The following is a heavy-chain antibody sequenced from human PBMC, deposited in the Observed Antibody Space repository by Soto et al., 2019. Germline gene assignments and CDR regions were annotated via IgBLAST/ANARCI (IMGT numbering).Heavy chain of an antibody. D-gene: IGHD2-15*01. CDR2: IKQDGSEK. CDR1: GFTFRSYW. CDR3: ARDLPRQYCTGGTCYSTEYFHH. Sequence: GGSLRLSCAASGFTFRSYWMSWVRQAPGKGLEWVANIKQDGSEKYYVDSVKGRFTISRDNAKNSLYLQMSSLRAEDTAVYFCARDLPRQYCTGGTCYSTEYFHHWGQGTLVTVSS. V-gene: IGHV3-7*01. J-gene: IGHJ1*01.